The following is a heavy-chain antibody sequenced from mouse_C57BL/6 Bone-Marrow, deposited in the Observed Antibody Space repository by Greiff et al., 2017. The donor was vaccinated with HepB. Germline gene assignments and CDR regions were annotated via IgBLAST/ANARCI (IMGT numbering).Heavy chain of an antibody. CDR2: INPSNGGT. CDR1: GYTFTSYW. D-gene: IGHD4-1*01. J-gene: IGHJ4*01. CDR3: ARRTGNYAMDY. V-gene: IGHV1-53*01. Sequence: QVHVKQPGTELVKPGASVKLSCKASGYTFTSYWMHWVKQRPGQGLEWIGNINPSNGGTNYNEKFKSKATLTVDKSSSTAYMQLSSLTSEDSAVYYCARRTGNYAMDYWGQGTSVTVSS.